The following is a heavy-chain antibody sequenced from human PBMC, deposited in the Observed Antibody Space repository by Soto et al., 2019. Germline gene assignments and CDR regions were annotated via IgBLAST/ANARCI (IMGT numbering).Heavy chain of an antibody. D-gene: IGHD2-15*01. V-gene: IGHV1-69*06. Sequence: ASVKVSCKASGCSLSTNPISWVRQAPGQGLEWMGGTGSGTGPGNHAQKFQGRLTVTADKSTSTVYMELTNLSSEDTAVYYCARRHSGGFVRFFDSWGQGTLFTVSS. CDR1: GCSLSTNP. J-gene: IGHJ4*02. CDR3: ARRHSGGFVRFFDS. CDR2: TGSGTGPG.